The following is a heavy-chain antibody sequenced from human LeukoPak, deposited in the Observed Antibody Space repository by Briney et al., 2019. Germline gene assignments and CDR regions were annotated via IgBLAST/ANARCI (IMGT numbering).Heavy chain of an antibody. CDR1: GGSISSYY. CDR3: ARDRGAEYGYYYYRMDV. V-gene: IGHV4-59*01. J-gene: IGHJ6*04. D-gene: IGHD2-2*01. CDR2: IYYSGST. Sequence: SETLSLTCTVSGGSISSYYWSWIRQPPGKGLEWIGYIYYSGSTNYNPSLKSRVTISVDTSKNQFSLKLSSVTAADTAVYYCARDRGAEYGYYYYRMDVWGKGTTVTVSS.